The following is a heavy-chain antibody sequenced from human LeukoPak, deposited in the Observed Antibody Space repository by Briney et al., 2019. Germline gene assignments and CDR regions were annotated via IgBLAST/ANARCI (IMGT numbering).Heavy chain of an antibody. CDR3: ARVAGTVWDYYYIDV. CDR1: GFTFSSYE. CDR2: IRHSGTTI. V-gene: IGHV3-48*03. J-gene: IGHJ6*03. Sequence: QSGGSLRLSCEASGFTFSSYEMNWVRQAPGKGLEWISYIRHSGTTIYYADSVKGRFTISRDNAGNSLYLQMSSLRAEDSATYYCARVAGTVWDYYYIDVWGKGTTVVVSS. D-gene: IGHD7-27*01.